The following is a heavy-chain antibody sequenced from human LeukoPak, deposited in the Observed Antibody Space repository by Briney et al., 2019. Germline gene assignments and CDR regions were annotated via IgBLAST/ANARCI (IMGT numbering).Heavy chain of an antibody. CDR2: IDISDTY. CDR1: GFIFSNYN. CDR3: VREERVWFDFDY. J-gene: IGHJ4*02. Sequence: GGSLRPSCAASGFIFSNYNMNWARQAPGKGLEWVSSIDISDTYYAESVKGRFTISRDNARNSVYLQMHSLRAEDTAVYYCVREERVWFDFDYWGQGTLVTVSS. V-gene: IGHV3-21*01. D-gene: IGHD3-9*01.